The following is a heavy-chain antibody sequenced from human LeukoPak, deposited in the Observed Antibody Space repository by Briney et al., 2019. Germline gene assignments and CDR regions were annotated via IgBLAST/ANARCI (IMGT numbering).Heavy chain of an antibody. CDR3: ATKGAGTARYFDY. D-gene: IGHD6-19*01. V-gene: IGHV3-23*01. J-gene: IGHJ4*02. CDR1: GFTFSSYS. CDR2: ISGGAGNT. Sequence: PGGSLRLSCAASGFTFSSYSMNWVRQAPGKGLEWVSAISGGAGNTYYADSVKGRFTISRDNSKNTLYLQMNSLRAEDTAVYYCATKGAGTARYFDYWGQGTLVTVSS.